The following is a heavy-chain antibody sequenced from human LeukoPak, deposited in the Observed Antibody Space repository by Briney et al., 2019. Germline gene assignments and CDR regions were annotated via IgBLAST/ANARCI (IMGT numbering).Heavy chain of an antibody. CDR3: EKDQLRSGSTCFDP. J-gene: IGHJ5*02. V-gene: IGHV3-23*01. CDR1: GFTFSSYA. CDR2: ISGSGGST. D-gene: IGHD6-25*01. Sequence: GGSLRLSCAASGFTFSSYAMSWVRQAPGKGLEWVSAISGSGGSTYYADSVKGRFTISRDNSKNTLYLQMNSLRAEDTALYYCEKDQLRSGSTCFDPWGQGTLVTVSS.